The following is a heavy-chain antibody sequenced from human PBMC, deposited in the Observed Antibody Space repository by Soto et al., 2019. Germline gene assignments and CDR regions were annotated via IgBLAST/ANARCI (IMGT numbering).Heavy chain of an antibody. Sequence: PGESLKISCKGSGYSFTSYWIGWVRQMPGKGLEWMGIIYPGDSDARYSPSFQGQVTMSADKSISTAYLQWSSLKASDTAMYYCARPTLPPNIVATIDYAFDIWGQGTMVTVSS. CDR3: ARPTLPPNIVATIDYAFDI. D-gene: IGHD5-12*01. CDR1: GYSFTSYW. CDR2: IYPGDSDA. J-gene: IGHJ3*02. V-gene: IGHV5-51*01.